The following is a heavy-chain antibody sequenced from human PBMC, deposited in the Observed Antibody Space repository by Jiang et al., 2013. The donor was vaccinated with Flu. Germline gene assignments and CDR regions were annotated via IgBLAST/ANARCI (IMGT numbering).Heavy chain of an antibody. CDR3: ARESSSWYGDY. CDR2: IIPILGIA. V-gene: IGHV1-69*04. CDR1: GGTFSSYT. D-gene: IGHD6-13*01. J-gene: IGHJ4*02. Sequence: SVKVSCKASGGTFSSYTISWVRQAPGQGLEWMGRIIPILGIANYAQKFQGRVTITADKSTSTAYMELSSLRSEDTAVYYCARESSSWYGDYWGQGTLVTVSS.